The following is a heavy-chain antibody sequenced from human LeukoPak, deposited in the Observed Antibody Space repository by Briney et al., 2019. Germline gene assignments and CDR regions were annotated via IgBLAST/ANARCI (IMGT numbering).Heavy chain of an antibody. J-gene: IGHJ4*02. CDR1: GFTFSSYA. CDR2: ISFDGSNN. V-gene: IGHV3-30-3*01. CDR3: ARGLNYYDNSGYNYEPDFDH. Sequence: PGGSLRLSCAASGFTFSSYAMNWVRQAPGKGLEWVAGISFDGSNNYYADSVKGRFTISRDNSKNTLYLQMSSLRAEDTAVYYCARGLNYYDNSGYNYEPDFDHWGQGTLVTVSS. D-gene: IGHD3-22*01.